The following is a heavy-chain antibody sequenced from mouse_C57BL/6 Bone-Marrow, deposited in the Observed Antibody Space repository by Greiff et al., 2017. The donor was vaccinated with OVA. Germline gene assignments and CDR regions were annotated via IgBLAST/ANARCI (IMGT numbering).Heavy chain of an antibody. V-gene: IGHV1-81*01. CDR2: IYPRSGNT. CDR3: AREPYYSNYGFDY. Sequence: QVQLQQSGAELARPGASVKLSCKASGYTFTSYGISWVKPSNGQGLEWIGEIYPRSGNTYYNEKFKGKATLTADKSSSTAYMELRSLTSEDSAVYFCAREPYYSNYGFDYWGQGTTLTVSS. J-gene: IGHJ2*01. D-gene: IGHD2-5*01. CDR1: GYTFTSYG.